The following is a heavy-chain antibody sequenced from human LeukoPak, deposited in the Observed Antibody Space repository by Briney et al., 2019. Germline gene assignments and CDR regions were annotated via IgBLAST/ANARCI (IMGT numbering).Heavy chain of an antibody. D-gene: IGHD3-16*01. Sequence: GGSLRLSCAASGFTVSNNYMSWVRQAPGKGLEWVASINHNGNVNYYVDSVKGRFTISRDNAKNSLYLQMSNLRAEDTAVYFCARGGGLDVWGQGATVTVSS. J-gene: IGHJ6*02. CDR3: ARGGGLDV. V-gene: IGHV3-7*03. CDR2: INHNGNVN. CDR1: GFTVSNNY.